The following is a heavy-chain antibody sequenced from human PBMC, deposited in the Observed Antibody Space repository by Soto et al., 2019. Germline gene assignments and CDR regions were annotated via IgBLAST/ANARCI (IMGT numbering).Heavy chain of an antibody. CDR3: ARDWAGDCSSTSCYVWFDP. Sequence: SETLSLTCTVSGGSISSYYWSWIRQPPGKGLEWIGYIYYSGSTNYNPSLKSRVTISVDTSKNQFSLKLSSVTAADTAVYYCARDWAGDCSSTSCYVWFDPWGQGTLVTVSS. CDR2: IYYSGST. V-gene: IGHV4-59*01. J-gene: IGHJ5*02. D-gene: IGHD2-2*01. CDR1: GGSISSYY.